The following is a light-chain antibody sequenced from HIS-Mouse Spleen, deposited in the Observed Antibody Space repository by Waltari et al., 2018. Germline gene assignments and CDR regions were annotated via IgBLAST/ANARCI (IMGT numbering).Light chain of an antibody. CDR3: QQYYSTPRT. V-gene: IGKV4-1*01. CDR2: WAS. CDR1: QRVLYSSNNKKY. J-gene: IGKJ2*02. Sequence: DIVMTQSPDSLAVSLGERATINCKSSQRVLYSSNNKKYLAWYQQKPGQPPKLLIYWASTRESGVPDRFSGSGSGTDFTLTISSLQAEDVAVYYCQQYYSTPRTFGQGTKL.